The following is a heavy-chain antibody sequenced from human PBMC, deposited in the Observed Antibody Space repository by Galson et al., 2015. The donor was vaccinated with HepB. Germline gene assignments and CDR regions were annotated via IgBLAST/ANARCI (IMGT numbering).Heavy chain of an antibody. CDR2: IYPGDSDT. CDR3: ARQIEYSSSSGLLDY. J-gene: IGHJ4*02. CDR1: GYSFTSYW. Sequence: QSGAEVKKPGESLKISCKGSGYSFTSYWIGWVRQMPGKGLEWMGIIYPGDSDTRYSPSFQGQVTISADKSISTAYLQWSSLKASDTAMYYCARQIEYSSSSGLLDYWGQGTLVTVSS. V-gene: IGHV5-51*01. D-gene: IGHD6-6*01.